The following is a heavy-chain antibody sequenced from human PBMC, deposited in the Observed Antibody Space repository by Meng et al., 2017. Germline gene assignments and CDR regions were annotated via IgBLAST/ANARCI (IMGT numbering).Heavy chain of an antibody. J-gene: IGHJ4*02. Sequence: VQRVQFGAGVTKPVGSVKVSCKPSGYNFPDYYIHWVRQAPGQGLEWMGRIDPKNGDTHYAQKFQGRVTMTGDTSISTAYMDLSGLRSDDTAVYYCARDEDISAAGKLFGDYWGQGTLVTVSS. CDR3: ARDEDISAAGKLFGDY. D-gene: IGHD6-13*01. V-gene: IGHV1-2*06. CDR1: GYNFPDYY. CDR2: IDPKNGDT.